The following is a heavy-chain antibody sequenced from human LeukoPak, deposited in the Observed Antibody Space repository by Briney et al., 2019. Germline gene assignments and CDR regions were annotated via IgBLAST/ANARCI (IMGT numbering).Heavy chain of an antibody. CDR1: GYTFSGYY. CDR3: ARTPGAYDALDI. CDR2: INPISGGT. V-gene: IGHV1-2*02. J-gene: IGHJ3*02. Sequence: ASVKVSCKASGYTFSGYYMHWVRQAPGQGLEWMGWINPISGGTNYAQKFQGRVTMTRDTSISTAYMELSRLRSDDTAVFYCARTPGAYDALDIWGQGTVVTVSS.